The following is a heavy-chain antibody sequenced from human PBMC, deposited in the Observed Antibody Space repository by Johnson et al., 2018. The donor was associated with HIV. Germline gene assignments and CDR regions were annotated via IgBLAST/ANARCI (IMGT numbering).Heavy chain of an antibody. D-gene: IGHD6-19*01. CDR1: GFTFSSYA. Sequence: QVQLVESGGGLVQPGGSLRLSCAASGFTFSSYAMHWVRQAPGKGLDWVAVISYDGSNKYYADSVKGRFTISRDNSKNTLYLQMNSLRAEDTAVYYCAREGVAVAGTPDAFDLWGQGTMVIVSS. V-gene: IGHV3-30*04. CDR2: ISYDGSNK. J-gene: IGHJ3*01. CDR3: AREGVAVAGTPDAFDL.